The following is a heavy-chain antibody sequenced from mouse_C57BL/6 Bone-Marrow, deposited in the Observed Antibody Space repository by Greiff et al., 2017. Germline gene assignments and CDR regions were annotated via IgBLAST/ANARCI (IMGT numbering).Heavy chain of an antibody. D-gene: IGHD1-1*01. J-gene: IGHJ1*03. V-gene: IGHV1-85*01. CDR3: ARLEFDGSSGDWYFDV. CDR1: GYTFTSYD. Sequence: VQLQQSGPELVKPGASVKLSCKASGYTFTSYDINWVKQRPGQGLEWIGWIYPRDGSTKYNEKFKGKATLTVDTSSSTASMELHSLTSEDSAVYFCARLEFDGSSGDWYFDVWGTGTTVNGSS. CDR2: IYPRDGST.